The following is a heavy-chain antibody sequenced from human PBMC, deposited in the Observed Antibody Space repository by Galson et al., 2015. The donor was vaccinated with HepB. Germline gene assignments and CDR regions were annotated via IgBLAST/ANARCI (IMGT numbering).Heavy chain of an antibody. D-gene: IGHD3-3*01. CDR3: ARDRGYDFWGYFDY. V-gene: IGHV3-7*03. CDR1: GFTFSSYW. Sequence: SLRLSCAASGFTFSSYWMSWVRQAPGKGLEWVANIKQDGSEKYYVDSVKGRFTISRDNAKNSLYLQTNSLRAEDTAVYYCARDRGYDFWGYFDYWGQGTLVTVSS. J-gene: IGHJ4*02. CDR2: IKQDGSEK.